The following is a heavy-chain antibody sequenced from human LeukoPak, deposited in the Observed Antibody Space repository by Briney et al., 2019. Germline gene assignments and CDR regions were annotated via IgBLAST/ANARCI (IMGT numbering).Heavy chain of an antibody. V-gene: IGHV3-33*01. D-gene: IGHD3-10*01. CDR3: VREGRFGELSP. CDR1: GFTFSSYG. CDR2: IWYDGSNK. Sequence: GGSLRLSCAASGFTFSSYGMHWVRQAPGKGLEWVAVIWYDGSNKYYADSVKGRFTISRDNSKNTLYLQMNSLRAEDTAVYYCVREGRFGELSPWGQGTLVTVSS. J-gene: IGHJ5*02.